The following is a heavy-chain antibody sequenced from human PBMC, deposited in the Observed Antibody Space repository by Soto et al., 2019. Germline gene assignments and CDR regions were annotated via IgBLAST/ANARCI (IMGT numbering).Heavy chain of an antibody. J-gene: IGHJ6*02. V-gene: IGHV4-34*01. CDR3: AREVPNSSSWYYYYYYGMDV. CDR1: GGSFSGYY. CDR2: INHSGST. Sequence: SETLSLTCAVYGGSFSGYYWSRIRQPPGKGLEWIGEINHSGSTNYNPSLKSRVTISVDTSKNQFSLKLSSVTAADTAVYYCAREVPNSSSWYYYYYYGMDVWGQGTTVTVSS. D-gene: IGHD6-13*01.